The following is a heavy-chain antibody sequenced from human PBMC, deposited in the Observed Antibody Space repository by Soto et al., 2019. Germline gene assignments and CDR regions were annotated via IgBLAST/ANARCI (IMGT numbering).Heavy chain of an antibody. D-gene: IGHD6-19*01. J-gene: IGHJ6*02. CDR2: IYYSGST. V-gene: IGHV4-59*01. CDR1: GGSISSYY. Sequence: SETLSLTCTVSGGSISSYYWSWIRQPPGKGLEWIGYIYYSGSTNYNPSLKSRVTISVDTSKNQFSLKLSSVTAADTAVYYCATTGPVAVAAEDYYYYGMDVWGQGTTVTVSS. CDR3: ATTGPVAVAAEDYYYYGMDV.